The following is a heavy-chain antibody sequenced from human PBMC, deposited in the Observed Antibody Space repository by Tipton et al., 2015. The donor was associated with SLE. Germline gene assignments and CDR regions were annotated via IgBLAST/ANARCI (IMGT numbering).Heavy chain of an antibody. CDR1: GGSISSSYY. CDR3: ARGGRTGSTNWFDL. CDR2: ISYTGST. J-gene: IGHJ5*02. V-gene: IGHV4-39*07. D-gene: IGHD1-7*01. Sequence: TLSLTCTVSGGSISSSYYWGWIRQSPGKGLEWIGSISYTGSTYYNPSLKSRVTISVDMSKNQFSLSLTSLTAEDTAVYYCARGGRTGSTNWFDLWGQGAQVTVSS.